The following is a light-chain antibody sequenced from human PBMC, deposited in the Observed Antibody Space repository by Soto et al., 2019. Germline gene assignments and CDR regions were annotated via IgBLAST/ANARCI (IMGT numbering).Light chain of an antibody. J-gene: IGKJ5*01. Sequence: IVLTQSPGTLSLSPGESATLSCRASQTVTDSYLAWYQQTPGQAPRLLTYGTSNRAAGVPNRFRGAGSGTDFTLTISRLEPEDFAVYYCQQFGSSPPTFGQGTRLEIK. CDR1: QTVTDSY. CDR2: GTS. V-gene: IGKV3-20*01. CDR3: QQFGSSPPT.